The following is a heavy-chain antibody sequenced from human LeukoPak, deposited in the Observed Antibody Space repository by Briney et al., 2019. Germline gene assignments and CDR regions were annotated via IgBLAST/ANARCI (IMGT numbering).Heavy chain of an antibody. D-gene: IGHD3-16*02. CDR1: GFTFDDYA. CDR3: SLYDYVWGSHR. Sequence: GGSLRLACTASGFTFDDYALCYFRQAPGKGLEWVSFITSRAFGATTGYTASVKGRFTISRDDSKRIAYLEMNSLKTEDTAVYYCSLYDYVWGSHRWGQGTLVTVSS. V-gene: IGHV3-49*01. CDR2: ITSRAFGATT. J-gene: IGHJ4*02.